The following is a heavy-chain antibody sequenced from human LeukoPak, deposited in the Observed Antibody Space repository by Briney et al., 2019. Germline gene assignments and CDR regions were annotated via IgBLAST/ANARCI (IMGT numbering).Heavy chain of an antibody. J-gene: IGHJ6*03. Sequence: SETLSLTCTVSGGSISSYYWSWIRQPPGKGLEWIGYIYYSGSTYSNPSLRSRFTISVDTSKKQFSLKLSSVTAAATAVYYCARSSEGRYYYDSSGFSYYYYYMDVWGKGTTVTISS. V-gene: IGHV4-59*01. CDR2: IYYSGST. CDR3: ARSSEGRYYYDSSGFSYYYYYMDV. D-gene: IGHD3-22*01. CDR1: GGSISSYY.